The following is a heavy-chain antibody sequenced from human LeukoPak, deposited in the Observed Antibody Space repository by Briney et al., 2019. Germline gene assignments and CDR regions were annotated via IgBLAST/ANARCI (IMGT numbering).Heavy chain of an antibody. D-gene: IGHD3-9*01. CDR3: AKDDILTGYSLDY. J-gene: IGHJ4*02. Sequence: GGSLRLSCAASGFTFSGYGMHWVRQAPGKGLEWVAFIRNDGSNKYYAGSMKGRFTISRDNSKDTLYLQINSLRTEDTAIYYCAKDDILTGYSLDYWGQGTLVTVSS. CDR1: GFTFSGYG. CDR2: IRNDGSNK. V-gene: IGHV3-30*02.